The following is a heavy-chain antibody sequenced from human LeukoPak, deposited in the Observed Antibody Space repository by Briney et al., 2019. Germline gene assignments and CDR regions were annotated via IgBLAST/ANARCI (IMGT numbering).Heavy chain of an antibody. CDR1: GFTFNSYG. CDR3: ARGGYHHGFDI. CDR2: INSDGSDT. D-gene: IGHD2-15*01. J-gene: IGHJ3*02. V-gene: IGHV3-74*01. Sequence: GGSLRLSCAASGFTFNSYGFHWVRQAPGKGLVWVSRINSDGSDTIYADSVKGRFTISRDNANSTVYLQMNSLKAEDTAVYYCARGGYHHGFDIWGQGAMVTVSS.